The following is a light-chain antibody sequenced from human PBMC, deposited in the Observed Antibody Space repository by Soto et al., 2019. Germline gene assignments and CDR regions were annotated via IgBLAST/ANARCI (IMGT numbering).Light chain of an antibody. CDR1: QSVSSN. J-gene: IGKJ4*01. CDR2: VAS. V-gene: IGKV3-15*01. CDR3: QQYNVWPLT. Sequence: EIVMTQSPATLSVSPGERATLSCRASQSVSSNLAWYQQKPGQTPKLLIYVASTSAPGIPARFSGSGSGTDFTLTISSLQSEDFAVYYCQQYNVWPLTFGGGTKVEFK.